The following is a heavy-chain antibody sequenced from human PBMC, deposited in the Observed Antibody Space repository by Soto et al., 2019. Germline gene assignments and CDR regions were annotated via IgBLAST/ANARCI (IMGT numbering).Heavy chain of an antibody. D-gene: IGHD3-22*01. CDR2: IYYSGST. J-gene: IGHJ4*02. V-gene: IGHV4-39*01. Sequence: SETLSLTCTVSGGSISSSSYYWGWIRQPPGKGLEWIGSIYYSGSTYYNPSLKSRVTISVDTSKNQFSLKLSSVTAADTAVYYFPRNKYHSSGPWAYWARGTLFPVSS. CDR1: GGSISSSSYY. CDR3: PRNKYHSSGPWAY.